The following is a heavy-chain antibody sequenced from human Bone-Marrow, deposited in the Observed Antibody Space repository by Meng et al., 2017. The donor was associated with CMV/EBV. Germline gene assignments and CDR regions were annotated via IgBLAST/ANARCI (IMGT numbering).Heavy chain of an antibody. V-gene: IGHV3-21*01. J-gene: IGHJ6*02. CDR3: ARGYCSSTSCYFWVDV. Sequence: LKISCAASGFTFSSYSMNWVRQAPGKGLEWVSSISSSSSYIYYADSVKGRFTISRDNAKNSLYLQMNSLRAEDTAVYYCARGYCSSTSCYFWVDVWGQGTTVTVSS. CDR1: GFTFSSYS. CDR2: ISSSSSYI. D-gene: IGHD2-2*01.